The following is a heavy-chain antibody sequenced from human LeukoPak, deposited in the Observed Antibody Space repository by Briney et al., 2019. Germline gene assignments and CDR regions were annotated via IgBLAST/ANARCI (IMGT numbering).Heavy chain of an antibody. Sequence: GGSLRLSCAASGFTFSSHAMHWVRQAPGKGLEWVSVISDSGGSTYYADSVKGRFTISRDNFKNTLYLQMNSLRVEDTAVYYCARGRTNSWYIPFDYWGQGTLVTVSS. V-gene: IGHV3-23*01. J-gene: IGHJ4*02. CDR3: ARGRTNSWYIPFDY. CDR1: GFTFSSHA. CDR2: ISDSGGST. D-gene: IGHD6-13*01.